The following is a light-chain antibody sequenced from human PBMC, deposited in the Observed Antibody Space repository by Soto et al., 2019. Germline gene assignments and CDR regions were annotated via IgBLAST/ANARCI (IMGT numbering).Light chain of an antibody. V-gene: IGLV2-14*01. CDR1: SSDVGGYTY. Sequence: QSVLTQPASVSGSPGQSITISCTGTSSDVGGYTYVSWFQQHPGKAPELMIYEVSNRPSGVSNRFSGSKSGNTASLTISGLQAEDEADYYCSAYTSTSALFVFGTGTKLTVL. J-gene: IGLJ1*01. CDR3: SAYTSTSALFV. CDR2: EVS.